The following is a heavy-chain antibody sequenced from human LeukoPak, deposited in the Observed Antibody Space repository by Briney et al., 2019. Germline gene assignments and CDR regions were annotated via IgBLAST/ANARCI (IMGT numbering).Heavy chain of an antibody. CDR2: INHSGST. J-gene: IGHJ4*02. CDR1: GGSFSGYY. CDR3: ARGDTAIHFDY. Sequence: SETLSLTCAVYGGSFSGYYWSWIRQPPGKGLEWIGEINHSGSTNYNPSLKSRVTISVDTTKNHFSLKLSSVTAADTAVYYCARGDTAIHFDYWGQGTLVTVSS. V-gene: IGHV4-34*01. D-gene: IGHD5-18*01.